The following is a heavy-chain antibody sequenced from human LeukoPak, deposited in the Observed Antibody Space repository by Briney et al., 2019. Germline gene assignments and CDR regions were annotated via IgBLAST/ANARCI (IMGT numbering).Heavy chain of an antibody. CDR1: GGTFSSYA. J-gene: IGHJ6*02. D-gene: IGHD5-18*01. CDR2: IIPILGIA. V-gene: IGHV1-69*04. CDR3: ARMGVDTAMVTQYYYYGMDV. Sequence: GASVKVSCKASGGTFSSYAISWVRQAPGQGLEWMGRIIPILGIANYAQKFQGRVTITADKSTSTAYMELSSLRSEDTAVYYCARMGVDTAMVTQYYYYGMDVWGQGTTVTVSS.